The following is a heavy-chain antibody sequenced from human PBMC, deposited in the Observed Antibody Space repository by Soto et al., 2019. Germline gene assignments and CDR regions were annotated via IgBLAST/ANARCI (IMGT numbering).Heavy chain of an antibody. Sequence: QVQLVQSGAEVKKPGASVKVSCKASGYTFSSYGISWVRQAPGQGLEWMGWISAYNGNTKYAQKIKGRVTITTATSTSRAYLELRSLRSDDTAVYFCARDSPPVDYWGQGTLVTVSS. CDR2: ISAYNGNT. V-gene: IGHV1-18*01. CDR3: ARDSPPVDY. J-gene: IGHJ4*02. CDR1: GYTFSSYG.